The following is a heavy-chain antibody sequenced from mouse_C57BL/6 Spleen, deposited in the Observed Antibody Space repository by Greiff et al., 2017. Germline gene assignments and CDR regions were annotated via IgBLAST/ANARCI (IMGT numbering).Heavy chain of an antibody. CDR3: ARWNDYDGDY. CDR2: IDPEDGVT. D-gene: IGHD2-4*01. CDR1: GFNIKDYY. V-gene: IGHV14-2*01. Sequence: VQLQQSGAELVKPGASVKLSCTASGFNIKDYYMHWVKQRTEQGLEWIGRIDPEDGVTKYAPKFQGKATITADTSSNTAYLQLSSLTSEDTAVYYCARWNDYDGDYWGQGTTLTVSS. J-gene: IGHJ2*01.